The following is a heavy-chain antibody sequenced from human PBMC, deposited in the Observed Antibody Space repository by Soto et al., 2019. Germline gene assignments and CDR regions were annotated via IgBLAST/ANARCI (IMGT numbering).Heavy chain of an antibody. J-gene: IGHJ4*02. CDR3: ARSLGMATREIGYFDY. CDR2: IIPIFGTA. Sequence: QVQLVQSGAEVKKPGSSVKVSCKASGGTFSSYAISWVRQAPGQGLEWMGGIIPIFGTANYAQKFQGRVTITADESTSTAYMELSSLRSVDTAVYYCARSLGMATREIGYFDYWGQGTLVTVSS. V-gene: IGHV1-69*12. D-gene: IGHD5-12*01. CDR1: GGTFSSYA.